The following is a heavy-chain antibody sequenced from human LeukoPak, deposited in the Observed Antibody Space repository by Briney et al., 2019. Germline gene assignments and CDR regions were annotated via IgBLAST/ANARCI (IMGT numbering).Heavy chain of an antibody. CDR1: GFTFSSYS. CDR2: ISSSGSTI. CDR3: ARDPSLAVAGFFDY. Sequence: AGGSLRLSCAASGFTFSSYSMNWVRQAPGKGLEWVSYISSSGSTIYYADSVKGRFTISRDNAKNSLYLQMNSLRAEDTAVYYCARDPSLAVAGFFDYWGQGTLVTVSS. J-gene: IGHJ4*02. V-gene: IGHV3-48*04. D-gene: IGHD6-19*01.